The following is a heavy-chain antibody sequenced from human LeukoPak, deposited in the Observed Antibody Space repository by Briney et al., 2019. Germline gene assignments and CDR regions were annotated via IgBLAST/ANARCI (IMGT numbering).Heavy chain of an antibody. Sequence: KPSETLSLTCTVSGGSISSYYWSWIRQPPGKGLEWIGYIYYSGSTNYNPSLKSRVTISVDTSKNQFSLKLSSVTAADTAVYYCARGSSLLSLYYFDYWGQGTLVTVSS. J-gene: IGHJ4*02. CDR1: GGSISSYY. V-gene: IGHV4-59*08. CDR3: ARGSSLLSLYYFDY. D-gene: IGHD2-2*01. CDR2: IYYSGST.